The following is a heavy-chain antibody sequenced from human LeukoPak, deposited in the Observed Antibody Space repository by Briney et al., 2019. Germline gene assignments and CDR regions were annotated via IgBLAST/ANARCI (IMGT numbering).Heavy chain of an antibody. J-gene: IGHJ6*02. CDR1: GNSISNYA. D-gene: IGHD3-16*01. V-gene: IGHV1-69*13. CDR2: IIPIFGTA. CDR3: TTRACHAGGCSSSFYYYYGLHF. Sequence: SVNVSCKASGNSISNYAVSWVRQAPGQGFEWMGGIIPIFGTADYAQKIQGRVTITADQSTCTTYMALGSLKSEDTATYYCTTRACHAGGCSSSFYYYYGLHFWGQGTTVSVSS.